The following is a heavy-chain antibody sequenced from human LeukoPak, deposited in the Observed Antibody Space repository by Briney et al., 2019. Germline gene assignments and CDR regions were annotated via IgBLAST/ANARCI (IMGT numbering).Heavy chain of an antibody. V-gene: IGHV1-69*13. D-gene: IGHD2-21*02. CDR2: IIPIFGTA. J-gene: IGHJ6*02. CDR1: GGTFSSYA. Sequence: ASVKVSCKASGGTFSSYAISWVRQAPGQGLEWMGGIIPIFGTANYAQKFQGRVTITADESTSTACMELSSLRSEDTAVYYCARVGSGVTYYYYGMDVWGQGTTVTVSS. CDR3: ARVGSGVTYYYYGMDV.